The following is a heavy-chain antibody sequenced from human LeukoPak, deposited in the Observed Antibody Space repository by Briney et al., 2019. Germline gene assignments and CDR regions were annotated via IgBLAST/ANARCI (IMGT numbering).Heavy chain of an antibody. CDR1: GFTFGDYE. CDR2: IGYDGTKK. Sequence: GGSLRLSCAASGFTFGDYEMHWVRQAPGKGLQWVAFIGYDGTKKSYADSVKGRFTISRDNSKNTVDLQMNSLRVEDMARYYCVKDFSSPYPPVDFQHWGRGTLVTVSS. CDR3: VKDFSSPYPPVDFQH. D-gene: IGHD1-14*01. J-gene: IGHJ1*01. V-gene: IGHV3-30*02.